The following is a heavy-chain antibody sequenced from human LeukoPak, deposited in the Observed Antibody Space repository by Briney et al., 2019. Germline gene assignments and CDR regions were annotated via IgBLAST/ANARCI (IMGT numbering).Heavy chain of an antibody. D-gene: IGHD3-10*01. Sequence: GGSLRLSCAASGCTFSSYSMNWVHQAPGKGLEWVSYISSSSSTIYYADSVKGRFTISRDNAKNSLYLQMNSLRAEDTAVYYCARAPLLWFGELGADYWGQGTLVTVSS. CDR2: ISSSSSTI. CDR3: ARAPLLWFGELGADY. CDR1: GCTFSSYS. J-gene: IGHJ4*02. V-gene: IGHV3-48*01.